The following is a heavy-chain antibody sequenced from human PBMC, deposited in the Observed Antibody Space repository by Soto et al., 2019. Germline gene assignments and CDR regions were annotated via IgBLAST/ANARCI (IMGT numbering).Heavy chain of an antibody. V-gene: IGHV3-23*01. J-gene: IGHJ3*02. CDR1: GFTFSSYA. CDR3: AKAHLIVVVPAANPEVFDI. Sequence: GGSLRLSCAASGFTFSSYAMSWVRQAPGKGLEWVSAISGSGGSTYYADSVKGRFTISRDNSKNTLYLQMNSLRAEDTAVYYCAKAHLIVVVPAANPEVFDIWGQGTMVTVSS. D-gene: IGHD2-2*01. CDR2: ISGSGGST.